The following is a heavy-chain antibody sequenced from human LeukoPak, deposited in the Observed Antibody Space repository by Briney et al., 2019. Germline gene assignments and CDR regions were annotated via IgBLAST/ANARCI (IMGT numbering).Heavy chain of an antibody. CDR1: GFTFNLYW. CDR2: ISPDGTST. D-gene: IGHD1-26*01. J-gene: IGHJ1*01. V-gene: IGHV3-74*01. CDR3: ARDISGSARGNRH. Sequence: GGSLRLSCAASGFTFNLYWMHWVRQAQGKGLVWVSRISPDGTSTDYAGSVKGRFTVSRDSATKTVFLQMNSLRLDDTAVYYCARDISGSARGNRHWGQGTLVTVSS.